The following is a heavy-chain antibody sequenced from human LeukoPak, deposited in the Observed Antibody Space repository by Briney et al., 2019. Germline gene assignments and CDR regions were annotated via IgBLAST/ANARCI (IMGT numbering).Heavy chain of an antibody. J-gene: IGHJ4*02. CDR3: AREGIDYYDSSGPSPFGY. V-gene: IGHV1-69*13. CDR1: GGTFSSYA. CDR2: INPIFGTA. D-gene: IGHD3-22*01. Sequence: GASVKVSCKASGGTFSSYAISWVRQAPGQGLEWMGGINPIFGTANYAQKFQGRVTITADESTSTAYMELSSLRSEDTAVYYCAREGIDYYDSSGPSPFGYWGQGTLVTVSS.